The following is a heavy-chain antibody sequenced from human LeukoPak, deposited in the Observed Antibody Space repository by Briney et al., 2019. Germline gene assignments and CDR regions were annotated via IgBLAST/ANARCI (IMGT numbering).Heavy chain of an antibody. V-gene: IGHV4-4*02. CDR1: GGSTSSSNW. J-gene: IGHJ4*02. CDR3: ARERDSGSYYFDY. D-gene: IGHD1-26*01. Sequence: SGTLSLTCAVSGGSTSSSNWWSWVRQPPGKGLEWIGEIYHSGSTNYNPSLKSRVTISVDKSKNQFSLKLSSVTAADTAVYYCARERDSGSYYFDYWGQGTLVTVSS. CDR2: IYHSGST.